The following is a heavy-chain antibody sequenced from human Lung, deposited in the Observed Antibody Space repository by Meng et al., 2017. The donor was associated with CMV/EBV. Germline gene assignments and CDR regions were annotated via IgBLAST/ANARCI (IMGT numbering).Heavy chain of an antibody. CDR1: GFTFSSYA. CDR3: AREGYSYGFGGLFDY. J-gene: IGHJ4*02. V-gene: IGHV3-30*04. CDR2: ISYDGSNK. D-gene: IGHD5-18*01. Sequence: SLKISCAASGFTFSSYAMHWVRQAPGKGLEWVAVISYDGSNKYYADSVKGRFTISRDNSKNTLYLQMNSLRAEDTAVYYCAREGYSYGFGGLFDYWGQGTXVTVSS.